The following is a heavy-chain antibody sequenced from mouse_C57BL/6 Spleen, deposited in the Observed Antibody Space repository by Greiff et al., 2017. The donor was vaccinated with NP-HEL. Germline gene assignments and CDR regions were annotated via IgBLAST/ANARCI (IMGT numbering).Heavy chain of an antibody. CDR2: INYDGSST. CDR3: ARGDGNFYFDY. J-gene: IGHJ2*01. Sequence: EVKLVESEGGLVQPGSSMKLSCTASGFTFRDYYMAWVRQVPEKGLEWVANINYDGSSTYYLDSLKSRFIISRDNAKNILYLQMSSLKYEDTATYYCARGDGNFYFDYWGQGTTLTVSS. V-gene: IGHV5-16*01. CDR1: GFTFRDYY. D-gene: IGHD2-1*01.